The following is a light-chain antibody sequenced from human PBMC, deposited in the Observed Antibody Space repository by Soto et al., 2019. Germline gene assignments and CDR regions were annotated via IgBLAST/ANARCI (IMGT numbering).Light chain of an antibody. CDR3: QPYGSSTPGLT. Sequence: EIVLTQSPGTLSLSPGERATLSCRASQSVSSSYLAWYQQKPGQAPRLLIYGASSRATGIPDRFSGSGSGTDLTLAISRLEPEDFGVYYCQPYGSSTPGLTFGGGNKVEIK. CDR2: GAS. J-gene: IGKJ4*01. CDR1: QSVSSSY. V-gene: IGKV3-20*01.